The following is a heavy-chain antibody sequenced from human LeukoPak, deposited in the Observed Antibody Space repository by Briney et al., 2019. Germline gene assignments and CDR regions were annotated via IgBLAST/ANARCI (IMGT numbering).Heavy chain of an antibody. CDR2: IYYSGST. D-gene: IGHD3-3*01. V-gene: IGHV4-39*01. Sequence: PSETLSLTCTVSGGSISSSSYYWGWIRQPPGKGLEWIGSIYYSGSTYYNPSLKSRVTISVDTSKNQFSLKLSSVTAADTAVYYCARQYAEWLLSPGGDYFDYWGQGTLVTVSS. J-gene: IGHJ4*02. CDR3: ARQYAEWLLSPGGDYFDY. CDR1: GGSISSSSYY.